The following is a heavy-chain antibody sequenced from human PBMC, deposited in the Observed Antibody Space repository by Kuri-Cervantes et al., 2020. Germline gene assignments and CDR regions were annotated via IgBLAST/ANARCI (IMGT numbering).Heavy chain of an antibody. D-gene: IGHD3-10*01. V-gene: IGHV4-59*01. CDR3: ARFGITMVRGVTSYGMDV. CDR2: IYYSGST. CDR1: GGSFSGYY. J-gene: IGHJ6*02. Sequence: SETLSLTCAVYGGSFSGYYWSWIRQPPGKGLEWIGYIYYSGSTNYNPSLKSRVTISVDTSKNQFSLKLSSVTAADTAVYYCARFGITMVRGVTSYGMDVWGQGTTVTVSS.